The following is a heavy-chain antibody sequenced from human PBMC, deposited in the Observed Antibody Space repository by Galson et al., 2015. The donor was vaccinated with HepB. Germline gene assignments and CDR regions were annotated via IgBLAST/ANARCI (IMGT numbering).Heavy chain of an antibody. Sequence: SVKVSCKASGSTFTSYYMHWVRQAPGQGLEWMGIINPSGGSTSYAQKFQGRVTMTRDTSTSTVYMELSSLRSEDTAVYYCARERIAYYDILTGYYPRYYFDYWGQGTLATVSS. D-gene: IGHD3-9*01. CDR3: ARERIAYYDILTGYYPRYYFDY. CDR2: INPSGGST. J-gene: IGHJ4*02. CDR1: GSTFTSYY. V-gene: IGHV1-46*01.